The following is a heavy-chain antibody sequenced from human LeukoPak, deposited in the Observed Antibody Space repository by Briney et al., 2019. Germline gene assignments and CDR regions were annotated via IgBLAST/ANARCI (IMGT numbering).Heavy chain of an antibody. CDR3: ARNTYYYDSSGYYEYYFDY. Sequence: SETLSLTCTVSGGSISSSSYYWGWIRQPPGKGLEWIGSIYYSGSTYYNPSLKSRVTISVDTSKNQFCLKLSSVTAADTAVYYCARNTYYYDSSGYYEYYFDYWGQGTLVTVSS. D-gene: IGHD3-22*01. CDR2: IYYSGST. V-gene: IGHV4-39*01. J-gene: IGHJ4*02. CDR1: GGSISSSSYY.